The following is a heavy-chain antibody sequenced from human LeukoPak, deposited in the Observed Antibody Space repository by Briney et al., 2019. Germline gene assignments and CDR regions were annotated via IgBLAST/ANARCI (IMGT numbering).Heavy chain of an antibody. Sequence: PSETLSLTCTVSGRSINSGTYYWGWIRQPPGKGLEWIASMYHDGRTSYNPSLESRVTISIDTSTNQFSLKLSSVTAADTAVYYCASDHKSITMRKGQYFDYWGQGVLVTVSS. CDR3: ASDHKSITMRKGQYFDY. CDR2: MYHDGRT. CDR1: GRSINSGTYY. V-gene: IGHV4-39*01. J-gene: IGHJ4*02. D-gene: IGHD1-14*01.